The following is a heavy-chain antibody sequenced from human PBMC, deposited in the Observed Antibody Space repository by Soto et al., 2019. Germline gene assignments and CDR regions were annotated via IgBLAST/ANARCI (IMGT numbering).Heavy chain of an antibody. CDR2: IIPIFGTA. Sequence: QVQLVRSGAEVKKPGSSVKVPCKAPGGTFSSYAISWVRQAPGQGLEWMGGIIPIFGTAKYAQKFQGRVTITADESTSTGYMELSSLRSEDTAVYYCARSQGGSSSLAIYYYYYYGMDVWGQGTTVTVSS. J-gene: IGHJ6*02. CDR3: ARSQGGSSSLAIYYYYYYGMDV. V-gene: IGHV1-69*01. CDR1: GGTFSSYA. D-gene: IGHD2-15*01.